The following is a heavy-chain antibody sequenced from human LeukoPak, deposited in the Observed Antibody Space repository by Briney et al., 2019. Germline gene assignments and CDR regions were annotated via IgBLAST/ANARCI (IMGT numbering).Heavy chain of an antibody. Sequence: SETLSLTCTVSGYSISSGYYWGWIRQPPGKGLEWIGEINHSGSTNYNPSLKSRVTISVDTSKNQFSLKLSSVTAADTAVYYCARHTRRYSSSWYYTGDAFDIWGQGTMVTVSS. CDR2: INHSGST. D-gene: IGHD6-13*01. CDR3: ARHTRRYSSSWYYTGDAFDI. V-gene: IGHV4-38-2*02. CDR1: GYSISSGYY. J-gene: IGHJ3*02.